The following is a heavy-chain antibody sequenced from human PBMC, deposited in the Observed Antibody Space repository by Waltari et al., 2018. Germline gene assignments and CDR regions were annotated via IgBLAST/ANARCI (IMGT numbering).Heavy chain of an antibody. CDR2: SSSTGNTI. CDR1: GFTFRRYE. J-gene: IGHJ4*02. D-gene: IGHD2-2*01. CDR3: AREQYGQPFDY. V-gene: IGHV3-48*03. Sequence: EVQLVESGGGSVQPGGSRRLAGAASGFTFRRYEMNWVRQAPGKGLEWLSYSSSTGNTIYYSDSVKGRFTVYRDNDHNSLYLQMDSLRVEDTAVYYCAREQYGQPFDYWGQGTLVTVSS.